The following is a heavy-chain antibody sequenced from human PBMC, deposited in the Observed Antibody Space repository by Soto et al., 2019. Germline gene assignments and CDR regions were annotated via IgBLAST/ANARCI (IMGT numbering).Heavy chain of an antibody. CDR2: LSYDVSDT. CDR1: GVIFSNNG. CDR3: TIVRVADSALDH. Sequence: QVQLVESGGGVVQPGRSLRLSCVVSGVIFSNNGMHLVRKTPGKRLECVDFLSYDVSDTFYADSVKGRFTISRDNSKNPLFLHMSNLRAEDTAMYYCTIVRVADSALDHWGQGTLVTVSS. D-gene: IGHD3-10*02. J-gene: IGHJ4*02. V-gene: IGHV3-30*03.